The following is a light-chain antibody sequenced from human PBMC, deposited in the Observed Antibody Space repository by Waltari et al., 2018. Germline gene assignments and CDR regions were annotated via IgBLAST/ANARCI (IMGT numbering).Light chain of an antibody. CDR1: QGVRSW. Sequence: DIQMTQSPSSVSASVGVSVTITCRASQGVRSWLGWYQLKPGKAPKLLIYAASDLQGGVPSRFSGRGYETEFTLTITSLQPEDFAVYYCQQSNSFPLTFGGGTKVEI. CDR2: AAS. CDR3: QQSNSFPLT. V-gene: IGKV1-12*01. J-gene: IGKJ4*01.